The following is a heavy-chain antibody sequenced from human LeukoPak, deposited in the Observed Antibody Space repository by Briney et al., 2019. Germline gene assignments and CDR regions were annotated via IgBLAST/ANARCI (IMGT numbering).Heavy chain of an antibody. Sequence: GGSLRLSCAASGFTFTSYSMNWVRQAPGKGLEWVSTISGGGGSTYYADSVKGRFTISRDNSKNTLYLQVNSLRAEDTAVYYCAKGGKWDVTPFDSWGQGTLVTVSS. J-gene: IGHJ4*02. CDR3: AKGGKWDVTPFDS. D-gene: IGHD1-26*01. CDR2: ISGGGGST. V-gene: IGHV3-23*01. CDR1: GFTFTSYS.